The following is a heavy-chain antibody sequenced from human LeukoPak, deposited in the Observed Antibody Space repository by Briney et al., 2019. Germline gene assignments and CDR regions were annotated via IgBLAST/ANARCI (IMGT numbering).Heavy chain of an antibody. CDR1: GGSFSGYY. Sequence: PSETLSLTCAVYGGSFSGYYWSWLRQPPGKGLEWLGEINHSGSTNYNPSLKSRVTISVDTSKNQFSLKLSSVTAADTAVYYCAREYGSGTYYIDYWGQGTLVTVSS. J-gene: IGHJ4*02. CDR2: INHSGST. V-gene: IGHV4-34*01. CDR3: AREYGSGTYYIDY. D-gene: IGHD3-10*01.